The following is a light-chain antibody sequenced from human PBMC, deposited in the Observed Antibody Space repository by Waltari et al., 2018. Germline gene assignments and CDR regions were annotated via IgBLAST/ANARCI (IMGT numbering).Light chain of an antibody. CDR1: QSVSSKY. CDR3: LHSGSSLWT. J-gene: IGKJ1*01. CDR2: GAS. Sequence: VLTQSPDRLSLSPGESATLTCRASQSVSSKYLAWYQQTPGQAPRLLIYGASFRATGIPDRFSGSWSGTDFTLTISSLEREDFAVYYCLHSGSSLWTFGQGTKVEVK. V-gene: IGKV3-20*01.